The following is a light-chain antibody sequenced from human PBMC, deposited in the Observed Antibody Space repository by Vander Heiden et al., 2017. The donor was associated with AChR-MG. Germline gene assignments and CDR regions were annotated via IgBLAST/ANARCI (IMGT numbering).Light chain of an antibody. CDR1: QRVTRFY. CDR3: QQYGSSPIT. CDR2: DTF. V-gene: IGKV3D-20*01. J-gene: IGKJ5*01. Sequence: ELVLPQSPATLALSPGESATLSCEASQRVTRFYVAWFQQKPGLAPRLLIYDTFTRATGIPDRFSGSGSGTDFTLTISRLEPEDFAVYYCQQYGSSPITFGQGTRVEIK.